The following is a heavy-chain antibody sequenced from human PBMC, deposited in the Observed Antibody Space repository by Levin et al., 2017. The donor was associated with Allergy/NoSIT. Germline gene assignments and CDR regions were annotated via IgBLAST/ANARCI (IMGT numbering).Heavy chain of an antibody. CDR2: IYWDDDK. Sequence: QTLSLTCTFSGFSLSTSGVGVGWTRHPPGKALDCLALIYWDDDKRYSPSLKSRLTITKDTSKNQVVLTMTNMDPVDTATYYCAHIPDDQGSGDYWGQGTLVTVSS. J-gene: IGHJ4*02. CDR1: GFSLSTSGVG. D-gene: IGHD3-16*01. V-gene: IGHV2-5*02. CDR3: AHIPDDQGSGDY.